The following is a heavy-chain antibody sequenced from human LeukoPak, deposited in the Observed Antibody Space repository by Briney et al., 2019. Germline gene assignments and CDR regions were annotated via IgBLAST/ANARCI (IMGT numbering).Heavy chain of an antibody. J-gene: IGHJ5*02. V-gene: IGHV3-21*04. CDR2: ISSSSSYI. Sequence: KPGGSLRLSCAASGFTFSSYSMNWVRQAPGKGLEWVSSISSSSSYIYYADSVKGRFTISRDNSKNTVHLQMNSLRAEDTAVYYCAKDHGPPVNRFDPWGQGTLVTVSS. CDR3: AKDHGPPVNRFDP. CDR1: GFTFSSYS.